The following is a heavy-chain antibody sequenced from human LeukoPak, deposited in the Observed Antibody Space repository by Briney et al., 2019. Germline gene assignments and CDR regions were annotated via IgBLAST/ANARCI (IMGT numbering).Heavy chain of an antibody. CDR1: GGTFSSYA. CDR3: ASEAGAWFDP. V-gene: IGHV1-69*13. Sequence: GASVRVSCKASGGTFSSYAISWVRQAPGQGLEWMGGIIPIFGTANYAQKFQGRVTITADESTSTAYMELSSLRSEDTAVYYCASEAGAWFDPWGQGTLVTVSS. D-gene: IGHD4-17*01. CDR2: IIPIFGTA. J-gene: IGHJ5*02.